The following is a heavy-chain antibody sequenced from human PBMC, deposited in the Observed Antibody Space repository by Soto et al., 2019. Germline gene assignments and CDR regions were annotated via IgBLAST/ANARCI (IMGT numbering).Heavy chain of an antibody. CDR1: GGSFSGYY. D-gene: IGHD3-10*01. Sequence: SETLSLTCAVYGGSFSGYYWSWIRQPPGKGLEWIGEINHSGSTNYNPSLKSRVTISVDTSKNQFSLKLSSVTAADTAVYYCARGRRRITMVRGNNWFDPWGQGTLVTV. V-gene: IGHV4-34*01. J-gene: IGHJ5*02. CDR2: INHSGST. CDR3: ARGRRRITMVRGNNWFDP.